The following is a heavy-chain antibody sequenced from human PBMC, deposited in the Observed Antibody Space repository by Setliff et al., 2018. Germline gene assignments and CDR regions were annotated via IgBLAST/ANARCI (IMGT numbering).Heavy chain of an antibody. CDR3: ARSRGVGATINWFDP. Sequence: PSETLSLTCTFSGVSMTNYYWSWIRRPPEKGLEWIGYIYTTGTTKYNPPLKSRVTISTDTSKNQFSLKMRSVTAADTAIYYCARSRGVGATINWFDPWGQGTRVTVSS. CDR2: IYTTGTT. CDR1: GVSMTNYY. V-gene: IGHV4-4*08. J-gene: IGHJ5*02. D-gene: IGHD1-26*01.